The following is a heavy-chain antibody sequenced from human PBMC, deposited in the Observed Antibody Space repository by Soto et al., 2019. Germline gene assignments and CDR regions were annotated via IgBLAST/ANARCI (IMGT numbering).Heavy chain of an antibody. CDR1: GYTCYSHS. CDR3: ARCIQQDYYYGMDV. V-gene: IGHV1-18*01. Sequence: QAQLVQSGAEVKKPGASVKVSCKASGYTCYSHSISWVRQAPGQGLEWLGRISADNGNTKYAQKFRGRVTMSTDTSTSTVYLELRNLRSDDTAVYYCARCIQQDYYYGMDVWGQGTTVTVSS. CDR2: ISADNGNT. D-gene: IGHD5-18*01. J-gene: IGHJ6*02.